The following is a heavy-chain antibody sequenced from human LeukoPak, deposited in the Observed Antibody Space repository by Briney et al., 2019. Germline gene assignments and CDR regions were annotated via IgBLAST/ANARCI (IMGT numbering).Heavy chain of an antibody. J-gene: IGHJ4*02. V-gene: IGHV3-9*03. Sequence: PGGSLRLSCAASGFTFSSYAMSWVRQAPGKGLEWVSGISWNSGSIGYADSVKGRFTISRDNAKNSLYLQMNSLRAEDMALYYCAKDIGGSYRGLDYWGQGTLVTVSS. CDR1: GFTFSSYA. CDR2: ISWNSGSI. D-gene: IGHD1-26*01. CDR3: AKDIGGSYRGLDY.